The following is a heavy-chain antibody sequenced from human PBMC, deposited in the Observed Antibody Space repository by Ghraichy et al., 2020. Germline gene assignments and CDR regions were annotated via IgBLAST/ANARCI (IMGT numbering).Heavy chain of an antibody. CDR1: GFTFSSYD. D-gene: IGHD3-3*01. CDR2: IGTAGDT. Sequence: GGSLRLSCAASGFTFSSYDMHWVRQATGKGLEWVSAIGTAGDTYYPGYVKGRFTISRENAKNSLYLQMHSLRAGDTAVYYCARLRFRYGMDVWGQGTTVTVSS. CDR3: ARLRFRYGMDV. J-gene: IGHJ6*02. V-gene: IGHV3-13*01.